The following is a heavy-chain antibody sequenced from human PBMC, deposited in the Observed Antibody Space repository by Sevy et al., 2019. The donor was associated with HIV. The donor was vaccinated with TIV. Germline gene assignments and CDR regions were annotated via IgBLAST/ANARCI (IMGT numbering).Heavy chain of an antibody. V-gene: IGHV3-30-3*01. CDR1: EFMFSTYA. Sequence: GGSLRLSCAASEFMFSTYAMHWVRQAPGKGLEWVAVISNDGSRHYYGESVKGRFTISRDNSKNTLFLQMNSLRLEDTAFYYCARDAGYSTDWYPSDYWGQGTLVTVSS. J-gene: IGHJ4*02. CDR3: ARDAGYSTDWYPSDY. D-gene: IGHD6-19*01. CDR2: ISNDGSRH.